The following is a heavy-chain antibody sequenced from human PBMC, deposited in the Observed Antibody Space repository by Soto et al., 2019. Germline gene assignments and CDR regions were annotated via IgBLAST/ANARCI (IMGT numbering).Heavy chain of an antibody. CDR2: ISSSSSTI. Sequence: GWSLRLSCAASGFTFSSYSMNWVRQAPGKGLEWVSYISSSSSTIYYADSVKGRFTISRDNAKNSLYLQMNSLRDEDTAVYYCARERGDYYYYGMDVWGQGTTVTVSS. J-gene: IGHJ6*02. D-gene: IGHD4-17*01. CDR3: ARERGDYYYYGMDV. V-gene: IGHV3-48*02. CDR1: GFTFSSYS.